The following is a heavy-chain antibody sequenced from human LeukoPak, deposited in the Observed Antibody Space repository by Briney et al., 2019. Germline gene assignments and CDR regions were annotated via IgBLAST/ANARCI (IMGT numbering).Heavy chain of an antibody. D-gene: IGHD6-13*01. CDR1: GGTFSSYA. CDR2: IIPIFSTA. CDR3: ARERYSSSWSRGYYFDY. V-gene: IGHV1-69*05. Sequence: ASVKVSCKASGGTFSSYAISWVRQAPGQGLEWMGGIIPIFSTANYAQKFQSRVTITTDESTSTAYMELSSLRSEDTAVYYCARERYSSSWSRGYYFDYWGQGTLVTVSS. J-gene: IGHJ4*02.